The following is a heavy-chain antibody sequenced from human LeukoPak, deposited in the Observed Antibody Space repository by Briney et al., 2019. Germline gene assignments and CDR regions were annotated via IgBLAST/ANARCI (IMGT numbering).Heavy chain of an antibody. CDR1: GYTFTDYY. D-gene: IGHD6-19*01. CDR2: INPNSGGT. V-gene: IGHV1-2*02. CDR3: TRDKGWPA. Sequence: APVKRSCKASGYTFTDYYLHWVRQAPGQGLEWMGWINPNSGGTNYAQKFQGRVTITRDTSISTVYMELSRLTSDDTADYYCTRDKGWPAWGQGTLVTVSS. J-gene: IGHJ5*02.